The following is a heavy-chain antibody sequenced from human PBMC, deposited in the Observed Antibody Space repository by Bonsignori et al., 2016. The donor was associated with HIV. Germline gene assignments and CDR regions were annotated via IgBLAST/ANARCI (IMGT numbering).Heavy chain of an antibody. CDR3: AEDQGDYYKHFDY. J-gene: IGHJ4*02. Sequence: GGSLRLSCAASGFTFSPYGMHWVRQGPGKGLEWVAFVRPDGRSKYYADSVKGRFTISRDNSKNTVYLQMNTLRPEDTAVYFCAEDQGDYYKHFDYWGQGALVTVSS. CDR1: GFTFSPYG. V-gene: IGHV3-30*02. CDR2: VRPDGRSK. D-gene: IGHD3-10*01.